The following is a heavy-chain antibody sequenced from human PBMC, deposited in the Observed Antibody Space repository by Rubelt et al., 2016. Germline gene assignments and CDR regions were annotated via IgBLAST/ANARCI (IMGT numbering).Heavy chain of an antibody. CDR1: GFTFSSYG. J-gene: IGHJ3*02. Sequence: VQLVESGGGVVQPGRSLRLSCAASGFTFSSYGMHWVRQAPGKGLEWVAVISYDGSNKYYADSVKGRFTSSRDNAKNSLYLQMNSLRAEDTAVYDCARGSVVGATDDAFDIWGQGTMVTVSS. CDR3: ARGSVVGATDDAFDI. D-gene: IGHD1-26*01. V-gene: IGHV3-30*03. CDR2: ISYDGSNK.